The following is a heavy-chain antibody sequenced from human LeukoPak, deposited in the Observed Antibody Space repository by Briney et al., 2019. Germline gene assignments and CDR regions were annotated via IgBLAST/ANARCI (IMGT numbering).Heavy chain of an antibody. D-gene: IGHD2-21*02. CDR3: ARGRGVVTATAYYFDY. V-gene: IGHV4-31*01. Sequence: PSETLSLTCTVSGGSISSGAFHWSWIRQGPGKGLEWIGYIYDTGSTYYNPSLRSQVIISVDTSKNQFSLKLSSVTAADTAVYYCARGRGVVTATAYYFDYWGQGTLVTVSS. CDR2: IYDTGST. CDR1: GGSISSGAFH. J-gene: IGHJ4*02.